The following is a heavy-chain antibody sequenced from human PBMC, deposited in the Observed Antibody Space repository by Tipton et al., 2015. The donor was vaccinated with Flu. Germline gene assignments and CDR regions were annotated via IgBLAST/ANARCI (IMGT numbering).Heavy chain of an antibody. V-gene: IGHV1-18*01. CDR3: ARVQGSRGDWFAP. Sequence: QMQLVQSGADVKNPGASVKVSCKASGYTFVSYDFIWVRQAPGQGLEWMGWISAYNGDTNYAQNFQGRVTMTTDSYTSTAYMELRSLRSDDTAVYYCARVQGSRGDWFAPWGQGTLVTVSS. CDR1: GYTFVSYD. CDR2: ISAYNGDT. J-gene: IGHJ5*02. D-gene: IGHD3-10*01.